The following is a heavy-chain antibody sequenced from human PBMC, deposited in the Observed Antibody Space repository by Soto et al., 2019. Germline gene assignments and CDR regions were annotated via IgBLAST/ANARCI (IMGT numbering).Heavy chain of an antibody. D-gene: IGHD2-2*01. Sequence: GESLKISCKGSGYSFTSYWIGWVRQMPGKGLEWMGIIYPGDSDTRYSPSFQGQVTISADKSISTAYLQWSSLKASDTAMYYCARRGDLGYCSSTSCPVHYGMDVWGQGTTVTVSS. CDR2: IYPGDSDT. CDR3: ARRGDLGYCSSTSCPVHYGMDV. J-gene: IGHJ6*02. V-gene: IGHV5-51*01. CDR1: GYSFTSYW.